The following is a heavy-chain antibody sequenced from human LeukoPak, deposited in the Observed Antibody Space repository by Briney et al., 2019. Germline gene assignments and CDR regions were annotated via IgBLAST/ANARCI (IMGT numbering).Heavy chain of an antibody. CDR3: ARVGVAARPRDWFDP. D-gene: IGHD6-6*01. CDR1: GGTFSSYA. CDR2: IIPIFGTA. J-gene: IGHJ5*02. Sequence: ASVKVSCKASGGTFSSYAISWVRQAPGQGLEWMGGIIPIFGTANYAQKFQGRATITADESTSTAYMELSSLRSEDTAVYYCARVGVAARPRDWFDPWGQGTLVTVSS. V-gene: IGHV1-69*13.